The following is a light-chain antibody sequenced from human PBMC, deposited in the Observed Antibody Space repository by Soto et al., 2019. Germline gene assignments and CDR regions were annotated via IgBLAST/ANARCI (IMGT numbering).Light chain of an antibody. CDR1: QTISSW. J-gene: IGKJ1*01. Sequence: DIQMTQSPSTLSGSVGDRGTITCRASQTISSWLAWYQQKPGKAPTLLIYDASTLERGVPSRFSGTGSGTEFTLSIDSLQPDDFATYYCQHYNSYSEAFGQGTKVDIK. CDR3: QHYNSYSEA. V-gene: IGKV1-5*01. CDR2: DAS.